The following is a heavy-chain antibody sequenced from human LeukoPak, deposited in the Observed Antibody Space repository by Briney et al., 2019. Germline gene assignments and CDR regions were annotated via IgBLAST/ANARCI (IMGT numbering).Heavy chain of an antibody. CDR2: INHSGST. CDR1: GGSFSGYY. D-gene: IGHD1-1*01. V-gene: IGHV4-34*01. CDR3: ARGTTGTTRGFDP. Sequence: SETLSLTCAVYGGSFSGYYWSWIRQPPGKGLEWIGEINHSGSTNYNPSLKSRVTISVDTSKNQFSLKLSSVTAADTAVYYCARGTTGTTRGFDPWGQGTLVTVSS. J-gene: IGHJ5*02.